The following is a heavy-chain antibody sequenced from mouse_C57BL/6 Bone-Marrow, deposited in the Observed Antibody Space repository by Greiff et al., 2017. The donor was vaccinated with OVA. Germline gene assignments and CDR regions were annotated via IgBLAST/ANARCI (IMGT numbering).Heavy chain of an antibody. Sequence: EVKLQESGPGLVKPSQSLSLTCSVTGYSITSGYYWNWIRQFPGNKLEWMGYISYDGSNNYNPSLKNRISITRDTSKNQFFLKLNSVTTEDTATYYCEGYGYAMDYWGQGTSVTVSS. V-gene: IGHV3-6*01. CDR1: GYSITSGYY. CDR2: ISYDGSN. CDR3: EGYGYAMDY. D-gene: IGHD3-1*01. J-gene: IGHJ4*01.